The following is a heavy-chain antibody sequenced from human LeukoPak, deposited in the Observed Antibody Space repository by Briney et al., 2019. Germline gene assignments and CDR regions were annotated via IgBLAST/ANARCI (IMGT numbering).Heavy chain of an antibody. D-gene: IGHD5-24*01. V-gene: IGHV4-39*01. CDR3: ARHRDGYSYYYYYYMDV. J-gene: IGHJ6*03. Sequence: SETLSLTCTVSGGSISSYYWGWIRQPPGKGLEWIGSIYYSGSTYYNPSLKSRVTISVDTSKNQFSLKLSSVTAADTAVYYCARHRDGYSYYYYYYMDVWGKGTTVTISS. CDR1: GGSISSYY. CDR2: IYYSGST.